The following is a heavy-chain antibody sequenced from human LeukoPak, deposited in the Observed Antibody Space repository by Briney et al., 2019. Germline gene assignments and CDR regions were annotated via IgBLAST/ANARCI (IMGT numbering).Heavy chain of an antibody. V-gene: IGHV1-8*03. CDR2: MNPNSGNT. CDR1: GYTFTSYD. CDR3: ARVCSSTSCYSNPGSDP. J-gene: IGHJ5*02. D-gene: IGHD2-2*01. Sequence: ASVKVSCKASGYTFTSYDINWVRQATGQGLEWMGWMNPNSGNTGYAQKFQGRVTITRNTSISTAYMELSSLRSEDTAVYYCARVCSSTSCYSNPGSDPWGQGTLVTVSS.